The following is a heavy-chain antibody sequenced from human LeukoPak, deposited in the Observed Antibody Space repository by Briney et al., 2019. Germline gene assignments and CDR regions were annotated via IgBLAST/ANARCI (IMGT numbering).Heavy chain of an antibody. CDR3: ATSHSSWYLKVFDY. Sequence: ASVKVSCKVCGYTLTELSMHWVRQAPGKGPGWMGGFDPEDGETIYAQKFQGRVTMTEDTSTDTAYMELSSLRSEDTAVYYCATSHSSWYLKVFDYWGQGTLVTVSS. D-gene: IGHD6-13*01. V-gene: IGHV1-24*01. J-gene: IGHJ4*02. CDR1: GYTLTELS. CDR2: FDPEDGET.